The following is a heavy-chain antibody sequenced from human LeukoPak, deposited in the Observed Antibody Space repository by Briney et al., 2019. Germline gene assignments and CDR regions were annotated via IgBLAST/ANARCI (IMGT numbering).Heavy chain of an antibody. J-gene: IGHJ4*02. D-gene: IGHD3-22*01. CDR1: GGTFSSYA. CDR2: IIPIFGTA. CDR3: ARDPGPNYYDSSGSTDFDY. V-gene: IGHV1-69*13. Sequence: SVKVSCKASGGTFSSYAISWVRQAPGQGLEWMGGIIPIFGTANYAQKFQGRVTITADGSTSTAYMELSSLRSEDTAVYYCARDPGPNYYDSSGSTDFDYWGQGTLVTVSS.